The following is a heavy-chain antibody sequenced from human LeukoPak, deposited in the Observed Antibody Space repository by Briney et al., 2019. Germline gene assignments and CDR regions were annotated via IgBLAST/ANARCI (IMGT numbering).Heavy chain of an antibody. CDR1: GYTFTSYG. CDR3: ARGPGIAVAGVFDY. V-gene: IGHV1-18*04. CDR2: LSGYTGHT. Sequence: ASVNVSCKASGYTFTSYGINWVRQAPGQGLEWLGWLSGYTGHTNYVQKIQGRVTLTTDTSTNTAYMGLRSLRSDDTAVYYCARGPGIAVAGVFDYWGQGSLVTVSS. J-gene: IGHJ4*02. D-gene: IGHD6-19*01.